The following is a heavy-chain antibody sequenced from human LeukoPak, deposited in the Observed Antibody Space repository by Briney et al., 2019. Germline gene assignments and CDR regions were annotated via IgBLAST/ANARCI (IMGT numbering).Heavy chain of an antibody. J-gene: IGHJ4*02. V-gene: IGHV1-2*02. CDR3: ARVGCSGYGWASDY. Sequence: ASVPVSCKASRYTFTGYYMHWVRQAPGQGLEWMGWINPNSGGTNFVQKFQGRVTMTRDTSMRTAYMDLRSLRSDDTGVYYCARVGCSGYGWASDYWGQGTRVTVSS. D-gene: IGHD5-12*01. CDR2: INPNSGGT. CDR1: RYTFTGYY.